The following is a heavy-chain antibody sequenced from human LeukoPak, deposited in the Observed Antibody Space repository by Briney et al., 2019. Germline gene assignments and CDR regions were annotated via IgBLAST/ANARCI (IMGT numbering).Heavy chain of an antibody. CDR1: GYTFTSNY. CDR3: ARDQEGFDY. CDR2: IYPRDGST. J-gene: IGHJ4*02. Sequence: GASVTVSCKASGYTFTSNYIHWVRQAPGQGLEWMGMIYPRDGSTSYAQKFQGRVTVTRDTSKSTVPMELSGLRSEDTAVYYCARDQEGFDYWGQGTLVTVSS. V-gene: IGHV1-46*01.